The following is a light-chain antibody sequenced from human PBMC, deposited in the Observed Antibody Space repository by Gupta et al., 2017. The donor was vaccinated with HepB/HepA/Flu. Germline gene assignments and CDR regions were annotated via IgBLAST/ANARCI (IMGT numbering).Light chain of an antibody. J-gene: IGKJ1*01. V-gene: IGKV1-5*03. CDR2: RRS. CDR3: QLYDSYSWT. Sequence: DIQMTQSPSTLSASVGDRVTITCRASQSIGDWLAWYQQRPGEAPKLLIYRRSKLESGVPSRFSGSGSGTXFTLTIXSLQPDDFATYYCQLYDSYSWTFGXGTKVEIK. CDR1: QSIGDW.